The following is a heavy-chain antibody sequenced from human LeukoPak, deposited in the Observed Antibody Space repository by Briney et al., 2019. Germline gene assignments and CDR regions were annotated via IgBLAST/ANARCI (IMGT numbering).Heavy chain of an antibody. CDR2: IYYSGNT. CDR3: ARVPNTAMVIFDY. CDR1: GGSMTTYY. V-gene: IGHV4-59*12. D-gene: IGHD5-18*01. J-gene: IGHJ4*02. Sequence: SETLSLTCTVSGGSMTTYYWSWIRQPPGKGLEWIGYIYYSGNTNYNPSLNSRVTISLDTSKKQFSLKLSSVTAADTAVYYCARVPNTAMVIFDYWGQGTLVTVSS.